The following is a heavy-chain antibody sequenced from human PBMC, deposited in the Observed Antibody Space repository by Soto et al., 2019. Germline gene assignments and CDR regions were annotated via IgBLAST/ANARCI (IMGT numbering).Heavy chain of an antibody. CDR1: GYTFNVYY. CDR3: ARGSVLSGMDV. CDR2: INPNNGNT. D-gene: IGHD2-15*01. J-gene: IGHJ6*02. V-gene: IGHV1-18*04. Sequence: ASVKGSCKASGYTFNVYYTHWVRQAPGQGLEWMGWINPNNGNTNYAQKLQGRVTMTTDTSTSTAYMELRSLRSDDTAVYYCARGSVLSGMDVWGQGTTVTVSS.